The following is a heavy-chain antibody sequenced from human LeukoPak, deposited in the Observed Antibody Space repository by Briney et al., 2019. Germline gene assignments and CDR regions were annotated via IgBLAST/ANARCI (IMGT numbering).Heavy chain of an antibody. CDR1: GFTFSSYF. CDR2: IVSDGSHT. J-gene: IGHJ3*02. D-gene: IGHD2-21*01. CDR3: ARGRQDTVLHSGAFDI. V-gene: IGHV3-30-3*01. Sequence: PGGSLRLSCAASGFTFSSYFMHWVRQAPGKGLEWVADIVSDGSHTFYLESVKGRFTISRDNSKNTLYLQMNSLRAADTAVYFCARGRQDTVLHSGAFDIWGQGTMVTVSS.